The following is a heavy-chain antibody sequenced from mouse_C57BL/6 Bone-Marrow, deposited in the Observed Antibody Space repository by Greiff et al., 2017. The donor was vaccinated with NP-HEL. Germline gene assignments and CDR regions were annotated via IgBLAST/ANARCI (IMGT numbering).Heavy chain of an antibody. CDR2: IYPGDGDT. V-gene: IGHV1-80*01. J-gene: IGHJ3*01. CDR3: ARRGTGTRTAWFAY. Sequence: QVQLMESGAELVKPGASVKISCKASGYAFSSYWMNWVKQRPGKGLEWIGQIYPGDGDTNYNGKFKGKATLTADKSSSTAYMQLSSLTSEDSAVYFCARRGTGTRTAWFAYWGQGTLVTVSA. CDR1: GYAFSSYW. D-gene: IGHD4-1*01.